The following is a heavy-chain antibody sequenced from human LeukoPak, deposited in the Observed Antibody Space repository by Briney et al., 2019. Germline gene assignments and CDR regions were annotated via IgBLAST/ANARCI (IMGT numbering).Heavy chain of an antibody. CDR3: ARDGPADGGAFDI. CDR1: GFTFSSYA. Sequence: GGSLRLSCAASGFTFSSYAMHWVRQAPGKGLEWVAVISYDGSNKYYADSVKGRFTISRDNSKNTLYLQMNSLRAEDTAVYYCARDGPADGGAFDIWGQGTMVTVSS. V-gene: IGHV3-30-3*01. CDR2: ISYDGSNK. D-gene: IGHD3-16*01. J-gene: IGHJ3*02.